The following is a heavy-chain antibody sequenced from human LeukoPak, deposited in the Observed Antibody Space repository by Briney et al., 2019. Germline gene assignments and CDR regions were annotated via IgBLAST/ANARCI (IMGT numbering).Heavy chain of an antibody. V-gene: IGHV5-51*01. J-gene: IGHJ3*02. D-gene: IGHD1-1*01. CDR3: ARVKGNAFDAFDI. CDR2: ICPGDSDT. Sequence: GESLKISCQGYGYSFTTYWIAWVRQMPGKGLEWMGIICPGDSDTRYSPSFQGQVTISADKSISTAYLQWSSLKASDTAMYYCARVKGNAFDAFDIWGQGTMVTVSS. CDR1: GYSFTTYW.